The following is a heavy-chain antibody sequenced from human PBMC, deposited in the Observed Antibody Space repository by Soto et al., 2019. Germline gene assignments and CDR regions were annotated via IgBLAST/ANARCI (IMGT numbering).Heavy chain of an antibody. CDR2: IYYSGST. CDR1: GGSISSGDYY. V-gene: IGHV4-30-4*02. D-gene: IGHD3-10*01. Sequence: SETLSLTCTVSGGSISSGDYYWSWIRQPPGKGLEWIGYIYYSGSTNYNPSLKSRVAISVDTSKNQFSLKLSSVTAADTAVYYCARLLFGAANWFDPWGQGTLVTVSS. CDR3: ARLLFGAANWFDP. J-gene: IGHJ5*02.